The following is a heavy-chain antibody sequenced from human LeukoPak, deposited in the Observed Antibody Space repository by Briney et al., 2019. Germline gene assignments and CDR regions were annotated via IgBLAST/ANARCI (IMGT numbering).Heavy chain of an antibody. CDR3: ARRFMITFGGVIGPFDY. V-gene: IGHV4-39*01. CDR1: GGSISSGSYY. CDR2: IYYSGST. Sequence: PSETLSLTCTVSGGSISSGSYYWGWIRQPPGKGLEWIGSIYYSGSTYYNPSLKSRVTISVDTSKNQFSLKLSSVTAADTAVYYCARRFMITFGGVIGPFDYWGQGTLVTVSS. J-gene: IGHJ4*02. D-gene: IGHD3-16*02.